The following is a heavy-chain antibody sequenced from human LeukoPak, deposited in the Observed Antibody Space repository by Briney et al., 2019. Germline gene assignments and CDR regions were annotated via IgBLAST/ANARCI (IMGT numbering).Heavy chain of an antibody. CDR1: GYSFSGYY. D-gene: IGHD3-22*01. CDR3: ARRRYYDSSGYYYVPVYYYYYYMDV. Sequence: ASVKVSCKASGYSFSGYYMHWVRQAPGQGLEWMGWINPNSGGTTFAQKFLGRVTVTRDTSITTVYMELSSLRSEDTAVYYCARRRYYDSSGYYYVPVYYYYYYMDVWGKGTTVTVSS. CDR2: INPNSGGT. V-gene: IGHV1-2*02. J-gene: IGHJ6*03.